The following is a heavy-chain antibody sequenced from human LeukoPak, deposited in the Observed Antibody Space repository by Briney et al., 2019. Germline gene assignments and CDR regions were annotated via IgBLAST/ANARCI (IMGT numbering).Heavy chain of an antibody. Sequence: GESLKISCKGSGYNFTNYWIGWVRQMPGKGLEWMAIISPGDSDTRYSPSFQGQVTISADKSINTAYLQWRSLKASDTAMYYCARRTIRWGDAFDIWGQGTMVTVSS. CDR3: ARRTIRWGDAFDI. CDR1: GYNFTNYW. J-gene: IGHJ3*02. CDR2: ISPGDSDT. V-gene: IGHV5-51*01. D-gene: IGHD3-9*01.